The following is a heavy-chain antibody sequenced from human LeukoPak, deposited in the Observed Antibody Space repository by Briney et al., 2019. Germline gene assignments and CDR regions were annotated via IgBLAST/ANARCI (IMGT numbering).Heavy chain of an antibody. J-gene: IGHJ4*02. V-gene: IGHV4-34*01. CDR1: GGSFSGYY. CDR3: ARGVHSYGYQD. CDR2: INHSGST. Sequence: SETLSLTCAVYGGSFSGYYWSWIRQPPGKGLEWIGEINHSGSTNYNPSLKSRVTISVDTSKNQFSLELSSVTAADTAVYYCARGVHSYGYQDWGQGTLVTVSS. D-gene: IGHD5-18*01.